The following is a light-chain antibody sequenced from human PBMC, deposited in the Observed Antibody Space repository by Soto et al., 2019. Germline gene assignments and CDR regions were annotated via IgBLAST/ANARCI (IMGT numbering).Light chain of an antibody. CDR3: QQHNNYPLT. J-gene: IGKJ4*01. CDR2: AAS. V-gene: IGKV1-5*01. CDR1: QSISSW. Sequence: DIQMTQSPSTLSASVGDRVTITCRASQSISSWLAWYQQKPGKAPKLLIYAASSLESGVPSRFSGSASGTEFTLTISSLQPDDFATYYCQQHNNYPLTVGGGTKVDIK.